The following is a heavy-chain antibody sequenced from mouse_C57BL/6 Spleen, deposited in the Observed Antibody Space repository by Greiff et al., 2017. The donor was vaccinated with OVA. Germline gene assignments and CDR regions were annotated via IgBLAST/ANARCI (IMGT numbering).Heavy chain of an antibody. Sequence: EVKLMESGGGLVKPGGSLKLSCAASGFTFSSYAMSWVRQTPEKRLEWVATISDGGSYTYYPDNVKGRFTISRDNAKNNLYLQMSHLKSEDTAMYYCARDQGYSNSFAYWGQGTLVTVSA. J-gene: IGHJ3*01. V-gene: IGHV5-4*01. CDR2: ISDGGSYT. CDR1: GFTFSSYA. D-gene: IGHD2-5*01. CDR3: ARDQGYSNSFAY.